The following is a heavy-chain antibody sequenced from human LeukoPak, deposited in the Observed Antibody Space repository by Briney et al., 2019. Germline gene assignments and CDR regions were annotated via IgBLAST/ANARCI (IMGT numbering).Heavy chain of an antibody. CDR1: GFTFSSYA. J-gene: IGHJ1*01. CDR2: ISGSGGST. CDR3: AQVADFAGTFRFQN. D-gene: IGHD6-13*01. Sequence: AGGSLRLSCAASGFTFSSYAMSWVRQAPGKGLEWVSAISGSGGSTYYADSVKGRFTISRDNSKNTLYLQMNSLRAEDTAVYYCAQVADFAGTFRFQNWGQGTLVTVSS. V-gene: IGHV3-23*01.